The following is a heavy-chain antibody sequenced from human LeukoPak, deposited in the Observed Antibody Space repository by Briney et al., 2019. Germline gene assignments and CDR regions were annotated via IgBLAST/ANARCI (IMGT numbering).Heavy chain of an antibody. CDR1: GSTFSSYS. CDR2: ISSSSSYI. Sequence: PGGSLRLSCAASGSTFSSYSMNWVRQAPGKGLEWVSSISSSSSYIYYADSVKGRFTISRDNAKNSLYLQMNSLRAEDTAVYYCARVRYYYDSSGPGPVDYWGQGTLVTVSS. CDR3: ARVRYYYDSSGPGPVDY. V-gene: IGHV3-21*01. D-gene: IGHD3-22*01. J-gene: IGHJ4*02.